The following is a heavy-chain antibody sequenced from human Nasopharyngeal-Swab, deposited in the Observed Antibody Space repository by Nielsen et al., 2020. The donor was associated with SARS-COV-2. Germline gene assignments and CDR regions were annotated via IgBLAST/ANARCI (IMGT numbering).Heavy chain of an antibody. V-gene: IGHV3-23*01. Sequence: GESLKISCAASGFSFSSYAMSWVRQAPEKGLEWVSIIGGGGITTYYADAVNGRFTISRDNSANKVYLQMNSLRTEDTAVYYCATSGYSSGWIFWGQGTLVTVSS. CDR1: GFSFSSYA. D-gene: IGHD6-19*01. CDR3: ATSGYSSGWIF. J-gene: IGHJ4*02. CDR2: IGGGGITT.